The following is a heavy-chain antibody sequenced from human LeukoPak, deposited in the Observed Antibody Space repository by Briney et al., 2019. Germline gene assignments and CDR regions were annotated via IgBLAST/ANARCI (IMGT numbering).Heavy chain of an antibody. CDR1: GYTFTSYG. D-gene: IGHD3-3*01. Sequence: ASVKVSCKASGYTFTSYGISWVRQAPGQGLEWMGWISAYNGNTNYAQKLKGRVTMTTDTSTSKAYMDLRSLRSDDTAVYYCARDTSLGLYDFWSGYQTRPSYYMDVWGKGTTVTVSS. J-gene: IGHJ6*03. CDR2: ISAYNGNT. V-gene: IGHV1-18*01. CDR3: ARDTSLGLYDFWSGYQTRPSYYMDV.